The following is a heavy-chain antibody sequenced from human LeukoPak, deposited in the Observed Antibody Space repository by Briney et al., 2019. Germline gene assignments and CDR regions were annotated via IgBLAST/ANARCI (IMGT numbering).Heavy chain of an antibody. CDR2: INHSRSS. V-gene: IGHV4-34*01. D-gene: IGHD6-6*01. CDR3: ARGIAARYHWFDP. J-gene: IGHJ5*02. Sequence: SGTLSLTCAVYGGSFSGYYWSWIRQPPGKGLEWIGEINHSRSSNYKPSLKSRVTISVDTSKNQFSLKLSSVTAADTAVYYCARGIAARYHWFDPWGQGTLVTVSS. CDR1: GGSFSGYY.